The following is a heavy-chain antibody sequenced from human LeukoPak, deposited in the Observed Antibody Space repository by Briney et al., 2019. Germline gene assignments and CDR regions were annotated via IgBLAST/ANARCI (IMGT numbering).Heavy chain of an antibody. CDR1: GGSFSGYY. CDR2: INHSGST. CDR3: ARGSAEIVVVVAATPPYFDY. V-gene: IGHV4-34*01. D-gene: IGHD2-15*01. Sequence: SETLSLTCAVYGGSFSGYYWSWIRQPPGKGLEWSGEINHSGSTNYNPSLKSRVTISVDTSKNQFSLKLSSVTAADTAVYYCARGSAEIVVVVAATPPYFDYWGQGTLVTVSS. J-gene: IGHJ4*02.